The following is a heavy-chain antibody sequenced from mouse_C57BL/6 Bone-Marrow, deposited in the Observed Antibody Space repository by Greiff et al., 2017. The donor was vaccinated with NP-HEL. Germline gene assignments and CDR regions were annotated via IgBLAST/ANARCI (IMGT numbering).Heavy chain of an antibody. CDR3: ARIYGYDEDY. J-gene: IGHJ2*01. D-gene: IGHD2-2*01. V-gene: IGHV5-6*01. Sequence: EVQGVESGGDLVKPGGPLKLSCAASGFTFSSYGMSWVRQTPDKRLEWVATISSGGSYTYYPDSVKGRFTISRDNAKNTLYLQMSSLKSEDTAMYYCARIYGYDEDYWGQGTTLTVSS. CDR1: GFTFSSYG. CDR2: ISSGGSYT.